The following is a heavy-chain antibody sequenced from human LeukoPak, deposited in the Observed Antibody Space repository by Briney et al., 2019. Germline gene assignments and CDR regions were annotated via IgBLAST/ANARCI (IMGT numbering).Heavy chain of an antibody. J-gene: IGHJ4*02. D-gene: IGHD6-13*01. Sequence: GGSLRLSCAASGFTFSSYAMHWGRQAPGKGLEYVSGITTNGDSTYYGNSVKGRFTISRDDSKNTLYLQMGSLRAEDMAVYYCARDRRSSFYYLHYWGRGTLVSVCS. CDR1: GFTFSSYA. CDR2: ITTNGDST. V-gene: IGHV3-64*01. CDR3: ARDRRSSFYYLHY.